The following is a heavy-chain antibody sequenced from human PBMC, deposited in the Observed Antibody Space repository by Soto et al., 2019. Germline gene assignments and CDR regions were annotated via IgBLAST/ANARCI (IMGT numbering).Heavy chain of an antibody. CDR2: IIPIFGTA. Sequence: QVQLVQSGAEVKKPGSSVKVSCKASGGTFSSYAISWVRQAPGQGLEWMGGIIPIFGTANYAQKFQGRVTITADESTSTAYMELSSLRSEDTAVYYCARSRLEWSGSGYYYYYGMDVWGQGTTVTVSS. D-gene: IGHD3-3*01. CDR1: GGTFSSYA. V-gene: IGHV1-69*01. CDR3: ARSRLEWSGSGYYYYYGMDV. J-gene: IGHJ6*02.